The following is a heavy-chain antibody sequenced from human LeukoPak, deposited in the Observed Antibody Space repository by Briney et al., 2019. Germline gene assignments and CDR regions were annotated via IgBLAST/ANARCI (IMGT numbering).Heavy chain of an antibody. CDR2: IIPIFGTA. D-gene: IGHD6-13*01. Sequence: SVKVSCKASGGTFSSYAISWVRQAPGQGLEWMGGIIPIFGTANYAQKFQGRVTITTDESTSTAYMELSSLRFEDTAVYYCAATIAADSGYYGMDVWGQGTTVTVSS. CDR1: GGTFSSYA. CDR3: AATIAADSGYYGMDV. V-gene: IGHV1-69*05. J-gene: IGHJ6*01.